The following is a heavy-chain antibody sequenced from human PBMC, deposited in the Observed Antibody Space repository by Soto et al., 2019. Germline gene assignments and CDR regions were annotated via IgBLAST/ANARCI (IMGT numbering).Heavy chain of an antibody. D-gene: IGHD3-10*01. CDR3: ARGSQYYYYGMDV. CDR1: GYSISSGYY. Sequence: TSETLSLTCAVSGYSISSGYYLGWIRQPPGKGLEWIGSIYHSGSTYYNPSLKSRVTISVDTSKNQFSLKLSSVTAADTAVYYCARGSQYYYYGMDVWGQGTTVTVSS. CDR2: IYHSGST. V-gene: IGHV4-38-2*01. J-gene: IGHJ6*02.